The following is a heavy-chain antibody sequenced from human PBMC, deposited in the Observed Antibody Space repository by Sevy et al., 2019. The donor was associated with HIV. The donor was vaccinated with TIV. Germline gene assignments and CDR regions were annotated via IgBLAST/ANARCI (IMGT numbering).Heavy chain of an antibody. Sequence: GGSLRLSCAASGFTFSSYAMHWVRQAPGKGLEWVAVISSDGSNKWYADSVKGRFTISRDNSKNTLYLQVKSLRTEDTAVYYCARDQHDYAGNLRTGWVDPWGQGTLVTVSS. V-gene: IGHV3-30-3*01. CDR1: GFTFSSYA. J-gene: IGHJ5*02. D-gene: IGHD4-17*01. CDR3: ARDQHDYAGNLRTGWVDP. CDR2: ISSDGSNK.